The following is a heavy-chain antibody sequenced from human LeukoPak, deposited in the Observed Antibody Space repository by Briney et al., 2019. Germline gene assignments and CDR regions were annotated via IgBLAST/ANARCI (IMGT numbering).Heavy chain of an antibody. CDR1: GFAFSSYW. V-gene: IGHV3-7*01. D-gene: IGHD6-25*01. CDR2: IKTDGGEK. CDR3: ARDWSSAQNAFDI. J-gene: IGHJ3*02. Sequence: PGGSLRLSCAASGFAFSSYWMSWVRQAPGKGLEWVANIKTDGGEKCYVDSVKGRFTISRDNAKNSLYLQMNSLRAEDTAVYYCARDWSSAQNAFDIWGQGTMVTVSS.